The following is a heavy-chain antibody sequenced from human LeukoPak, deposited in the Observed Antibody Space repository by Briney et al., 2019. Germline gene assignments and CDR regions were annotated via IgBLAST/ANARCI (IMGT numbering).Heavy chain of an antibody. CDR1: GFTFRSYG. CDR2: IWYDGSNK. J-gene: IGHJ4*02. V-gene: IGHV3-33*06. CDR3: AKLIRSGYDFPDY. Sequence: GGSLRLSCAASGFTFRSYGMLWVCQAPGKGLEWVAVIWYDGSNKYYADSVKGRFTISRDNSKNTLYLQMNSLRAEDTAVYYCAKLIRSGYDFPDYWGQGTLVTVSS. D-gene: IGHD5-12*01.